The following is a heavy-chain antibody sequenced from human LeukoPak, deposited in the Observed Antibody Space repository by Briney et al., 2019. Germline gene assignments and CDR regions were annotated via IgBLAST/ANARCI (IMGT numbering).Heavy chain of an antibody. J-gene: IGHJ4*02. CDR1: GGSFSGDY. CDR3: ATGSRYCSGGSGYSFTYYFDY. Sequence: PSETLSLTCAVSGGSFSGDYWSWIRQPPRQGLEWIGEINNSGSTNYNPTLKSRVTISVDTSKNQFSLTLSSVTAADTAVYYCATGSRYCSGGSGYSFTYYFDYWGQGTLVTVSS. D-gene: IGHD2-15*01. CDR2: INNSGST. V-gene: IGHV4-34*01.